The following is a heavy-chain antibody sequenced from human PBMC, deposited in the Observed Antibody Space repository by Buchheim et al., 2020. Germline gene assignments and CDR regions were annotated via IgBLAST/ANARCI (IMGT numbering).Heavy chain of an antibody. V-gene: IGHV3-30*03. Sequence: QVQLVESGGGVVQPGRSPRLSCAASGFTFSNFGMHWVRQAPGKGLEWVAAISHDGNKEYYADSVKGRFTISRDSSRATVYLQMSGLRAEDTAIYFCARGYSRGYFDSWGQGT. CDR2: ISHDGNKE. CDR1: GFTFSNFG. D-gene: IGHD5-18*01. J-gene: IGHJ4*02. CDR3: ARGYSRGYFDS.